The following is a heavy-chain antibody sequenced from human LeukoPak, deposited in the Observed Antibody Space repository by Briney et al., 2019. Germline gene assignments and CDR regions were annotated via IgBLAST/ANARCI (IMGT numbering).Heavy chain of an antibody. CDR2: ISGSGGST. D-gene: IGHD3-9*01. J-gene: IGHJ4*02. CDR1: GFTFSSYA. Sequence: PGGSLRLSCAASGFTFSSYAMSWVRQAPGKGLEWVSAISGSGGSTYYADSVKGRLTISGDNSKNTLYLQMNSLRAEDTAVYSCAKSLHFDWLYFDYWGQGTLVTVSS. CDR3: AKSLHFDWLYFDY. V-gene: IGHV3-23*01.